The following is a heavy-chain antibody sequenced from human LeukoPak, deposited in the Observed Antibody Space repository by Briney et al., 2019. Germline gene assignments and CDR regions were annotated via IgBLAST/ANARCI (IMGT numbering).Heavy chain of an antibody. V-gene: IGHV3-43*02. CDR3: AKDTITYYYDSSGYTDY. CDR2: ISGDGGST. CDR1: GFTFDDYA. J-gene: IGHJ4*02. D-gene: IGHD3-22*01. Sequence: PGGSLRLSCAASGFTFDDYAMHWVRQAPGKGLEWVSLISGDGGSTYYADSVKGRFTISRDNSKNSLYLQMNSLRTEDTALYYCAKDTITYYYDSSGYTDYWGQGTLVTVSS.